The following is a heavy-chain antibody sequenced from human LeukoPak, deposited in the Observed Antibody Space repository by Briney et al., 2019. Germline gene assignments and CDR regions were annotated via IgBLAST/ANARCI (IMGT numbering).Heavy chain of an antibody. CDR1: GGSISTTSYF. CDR2: IYYSGST. J-gene: IGHJ4*02. D-gene: IGHD5-18*01. CDR3: ARDRDTARFVI. V-gene: IGHV4-61*01. Sequence: SSETLSLTCTVSGGSISTTSYFWAWIRQPPGKGLEWIGYIYYSGSTNYNPSLKSRVTISVDTSKNQFSLKLSSVTAADTAVYFCARDRDTARFVIWGQGTLVTVSS.